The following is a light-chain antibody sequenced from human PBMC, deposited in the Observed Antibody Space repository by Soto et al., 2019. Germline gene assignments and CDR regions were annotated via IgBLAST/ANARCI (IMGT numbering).Light chain of an antibody. Sequence: EIGMTQSPATLSVSPGERVTLSCRASQSVSSRLAWYHQKPGQSPRLLIYGASTRATGIPDRFSGSGSGTDFTLTISRLEPEDFAVYYCQQYGSSPPTFGQGTMVDIK. CDR3: QQYGSSPPT. CDR2: GAS. CDR1: QSVSSR. J-gene: IGKJ1*01. V-gene: IGKV3-20*01.